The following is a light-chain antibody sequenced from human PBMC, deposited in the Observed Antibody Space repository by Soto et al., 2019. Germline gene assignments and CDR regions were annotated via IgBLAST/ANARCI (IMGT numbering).Light chain of an antibody. CDR3: QQYGDSPRT. CDR2: GAS. CDR1: QSVSSSY. J-gene: IGKJ1*01. Sequence: EIVLTQSPGTLSLSPGERSTLSCRASQSVSSSYLAWYQQKPGQAPRLLIYGASSRDTGIPERFSGSGSGKDLTLTISRLEPEDFAAYYCQQYGDSPRTFGQGTKVEIK. V-gene: IGKV3-20*01.